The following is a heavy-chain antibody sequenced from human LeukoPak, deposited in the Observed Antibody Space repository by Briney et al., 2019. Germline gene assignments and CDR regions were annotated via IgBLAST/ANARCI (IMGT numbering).Heavy chain of an antibody. CDR1: GFTFSDYH. CDR2: ISGGSSNT. J-gene: IGHJ4*02. Sequence: GGSLRLSCAASGFTFSDYHMTWIRQAPGKGLEWVSYISGGSSNTNYADSVKGRFTISRDNAKNSLYLQMNSLRVENTAVYYCARVNPTNSGFYAYWGQGTLVTVSS. V-gene: IGHV3-11*06. D-gene: IGHD3-22*01. CDR3: ARVNPTNSGFYAY.